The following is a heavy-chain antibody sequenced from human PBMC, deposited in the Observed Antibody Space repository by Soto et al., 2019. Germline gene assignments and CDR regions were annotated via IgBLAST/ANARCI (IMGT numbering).Heavy chain of an antibody. Sequence: QVQLVQSGAEVKKPGSSVKVSCKASGDTFSSYAISWVRQAPGQGLEWMGGIIPIFGTANYAQKFQGRVTITADKSTSTAYMELSSLRSEDTAVYYCARDQIAAAGSGYYGMDVWGQGTTVTVSS. V-gene: IGHV1-69*06. CDR1: GDTFSSYA. J-gene: IGHJ6*02. D-gene: IGHD6-13*01. CDR2: IIPIFGTA. CDR3: ARDQIAAAGSGYYGMDV.